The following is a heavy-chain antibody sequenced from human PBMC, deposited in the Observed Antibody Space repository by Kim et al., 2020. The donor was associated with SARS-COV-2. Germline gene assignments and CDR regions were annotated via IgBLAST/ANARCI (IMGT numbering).Heavy chain of an antibody. CDR2: INHSGST. Sequence: SETLSLTCAVYGGSFSGYYWSWIRQPPGKGLEWIGEINHSGSTNYNPSLKSRVTISVDTSKNQFSLKLSSVTAADTAVYYCARGAMVRANNEGGWFDPWGQGTLVTVSS. D-gene: IGHD3-10*01. V-gene: IGHV4-34*01. CDR3: ARGAMVRANNEGGWFDP. J-gene: IGHJ5*02. CDR1: GGSFSGYY.